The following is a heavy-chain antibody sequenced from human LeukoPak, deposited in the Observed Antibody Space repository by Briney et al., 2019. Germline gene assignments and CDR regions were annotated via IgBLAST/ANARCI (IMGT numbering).Heavy chain of an antibody. J-gene: IGHJ4*02. V-gene: IGHV3-15*01. Sequence: GGSLRLSCAASGFSFTEAWMTWVRQAPGKGLEWVGRIKSQTDGGTTDYAAPVKGRFTMSRDDSRNTLYLQMDSLETEDTAIYYCTTTQRWDGVFDYWGQGTLVTVSS. CDR3: TTTQRWDGVFDY. CDR1: GFSFTEAW. D-gene: IGHD1-1*01. CDR2: IKSQTDGGTT.